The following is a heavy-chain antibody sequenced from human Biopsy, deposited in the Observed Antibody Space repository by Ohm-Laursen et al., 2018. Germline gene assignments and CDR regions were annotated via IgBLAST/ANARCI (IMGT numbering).Heavy chain of an antibody. D-gene: IGHD1-1*01. CDR2: ITPIFGTA. J-gene: IGHJ6*02. CDR1: GGTFTNYA. Sequence: SVKVSCKASGGTFTNYAISWVRQAPGQGLEWMGGITPIFGTANYAQKFQGRVTITADESTSTAYMEVTSLRSDDTAVYYCARAKLEPVYYYYGMDVWGQGTTVTVSS. V-gene: IGHV1-69*13. CDR3: ARAKLEPVYYYYGMDV.